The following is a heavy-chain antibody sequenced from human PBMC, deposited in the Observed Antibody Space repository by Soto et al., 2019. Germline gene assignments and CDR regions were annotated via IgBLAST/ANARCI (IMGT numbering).Heavy chain of an antibody. CDR3: ARAGVYDFWSGYNYYYYYMDV. D-gene: IGHD3-3*01. CDR2: IYYSGST. J-gene: IGHJ6*03. V-gene: IGHV4-30-4*01. CDR1: GGSISSGDYY. Sequence: SETLSLTCNVSGGSISSGDYYWSWIRQPPGKGLEWIGYIYYSGSTYYNPSLKSRVTISVDTSKNQFSLKLRSVTAADTAVYYCARAGVYDFWSGYNYYYYYMDVWGKGTTVTVSS.